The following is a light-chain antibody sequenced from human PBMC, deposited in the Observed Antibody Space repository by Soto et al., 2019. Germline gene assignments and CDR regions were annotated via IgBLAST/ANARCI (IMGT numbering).Light chain of an antibody. CDR1: SSSIERNT. J-gene: IGLJ1*01. V-gene: IGLV1-44*01. CDR2: YDN. CDR3: AAWDDSLNGRV. Sequence: QSVLTQPPSASGTPGQRVTISCSGDSSSIERNTVSWYQQLPGTAPKLLIYYDNLRPSGVPDRISGSKSGTSASLAISGLQSDDEADYYCAAWDDSLNGRVFGTGTKVTVL.